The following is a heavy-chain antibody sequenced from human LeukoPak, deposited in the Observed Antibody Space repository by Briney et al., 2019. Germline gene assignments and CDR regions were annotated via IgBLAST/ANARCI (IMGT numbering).Heavy chain of an antibody. V-gene: IGHV3-23*01. Sequence: GGSLRLSCAASGFTFSSYAMSWVRQAPGKGLEWVSAISGSGGSTYYADSVKGRFTISRDNSKNTLYLQMNSLRAEDTAVYYCAKLPRSNYYYGMDVWGKGPRSPSPQ. CDR3: AKLPRSNYYYGMDV. J-gene: IGHJ6*01. CDR1: GFTFSSYA. CDR2: ISGSGGST.